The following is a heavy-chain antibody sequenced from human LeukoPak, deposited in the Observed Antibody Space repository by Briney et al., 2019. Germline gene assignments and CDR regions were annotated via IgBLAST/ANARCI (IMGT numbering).Heavy chain of an antibody. Sequence: ASVKVSCKAFGYTFTGYYMHWVRQAPGQGLEWMGWINPNSGGTNYAQKFQGRVTMTRDTSISTAYMELSRLRSDDTAVYYCAGYYDFWSGYYSFDYWGQGTLVTVSS. D-gene: IGHD3-3*01. CDR1: GYTFTGYY. CDR3: AGYYDFWSGYYSFDY. V-gene: IGHV1-2*02. J-gene: IGHJ4*02. CDR2: INPNSGGT.